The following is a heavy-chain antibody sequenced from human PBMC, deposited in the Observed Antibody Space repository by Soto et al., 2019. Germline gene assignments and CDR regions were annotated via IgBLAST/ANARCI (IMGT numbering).Heavy chain of an antibody. CDR3: ARGREGMALDYYYGMDV. CDR2: ISAYNGNT. Sequence: QVQLVQSGAEVKKRGASVKVSCKASGYTFTRYGISWVRQAPGQGLEWMGWISAYNGNTNYGQKLQGRVTMTTETLTSTVYMELRSLRSDDTAVYYCARGREGMALDYYYGMDVWGQGTTVTVPS. J-gene: IGHJ6*02. D-gene: IGHD6-13*01. V-gene: IGHV1-18*04. CDR1: GYTFTRYG.